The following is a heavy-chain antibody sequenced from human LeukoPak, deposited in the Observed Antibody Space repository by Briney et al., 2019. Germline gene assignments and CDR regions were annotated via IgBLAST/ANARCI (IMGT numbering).Heavy chain of an antibody. CDR3: ARSSASSRGFDF. V-gene: IGHV1-46*01. D-gene: IGHD3-10*01. Sequence: ASVKVSCKASGYTFSSYYMHWVRQAPGQGLEWMGIINPSGGSTSYAQKFQGRVTMTRDMSTSTVYMEVGSLRSEDTAVYYCARSSASSRGFDFWGQGTLVTVSS. CDR2: INPSGGST. CDR1: GYTFSSYY. J-gene: IGHJ4*02.